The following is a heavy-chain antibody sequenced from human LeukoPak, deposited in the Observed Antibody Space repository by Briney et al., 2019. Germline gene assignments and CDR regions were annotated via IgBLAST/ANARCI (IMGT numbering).Heavy chain of an antibody. CDR1: GFTFSSYA. V-gene: IGHV3-30-3*01. CDR2: ISYDGSNK. D-gene: IGHD3-10*01. CDR3: ARDWEDYYGSGSYYKFGDAFDI. Sequence: GGSLRLSCAASGFTFSSYAMHWARQAPGKGLEWVAVISYDGSNKYYADSVKGRFTISRDNSKNTLYLQMSSLRAEDTAMYYCARDWEDYYGSGSYYKFGDAFDIWGQGTMVTVSS. J-gene: IGHJ3*02.